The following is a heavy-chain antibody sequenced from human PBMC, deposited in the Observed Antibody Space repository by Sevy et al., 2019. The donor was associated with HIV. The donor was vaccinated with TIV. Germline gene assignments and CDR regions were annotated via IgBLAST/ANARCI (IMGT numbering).Heavy chain of an antibody. CDR1: GGSINSDSYY. V-gene: IGHV4-39*01. D-gene: IGHD1-26*01. CDR2: IYYPGST. J-gene: IGHJ3*02. Sequence: SETLSLTCTVSGGSINSDSYYWAWIRQPPGQGLEWIGSIYYPGSTNYRPSLRSRLTISAARSKTQFFLRLNSVTAADTAMDDCARPNSGVYVPDGYAFDIWGQGTVVTVSS. CDR3: ARPNSGVYVPDGYAFDI.